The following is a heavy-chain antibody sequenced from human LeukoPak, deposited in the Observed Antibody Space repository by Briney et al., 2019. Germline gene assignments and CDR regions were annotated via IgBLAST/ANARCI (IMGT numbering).Heavy chain of an antibody. Sequence: SETLSLTCTVSGGSISSYYWSWIRQPAGKGLEWIGRIYTSGSTNYNPSLKSRVTMSVDTSKNQFSLKLSSVTAADTAVYYCARGGWEAVAGTRDYYYGMDVWGQGTTVTVSS. D-gene: IGHD6-19*01. V-gene: IGHV4-4*07. CDR3: ARGGWEAVAGTRDYYYGMDV. J-gene: IGHJ6*02. CDR2: IYTSGST. CDR1: GGSISSYY.